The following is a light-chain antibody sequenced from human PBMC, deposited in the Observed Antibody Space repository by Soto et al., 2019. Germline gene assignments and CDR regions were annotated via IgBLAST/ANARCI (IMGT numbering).Light chain of an antibody. Sequence: QSVLTQPPSASGTPGQRVSISCSGSSSNIGSNAVNWYQQLPGTAPKLLIYSNNQRPSGVPDRFSGSKSGTSASLAISGLQSEDEDEADYYCAAWDDSLNGPVFGGGTQLTVL. CDR2: SNN. J-gene: IGLJ3*02. CDR1: SSNIGSNA. V-gene: IGLV1-44*01. CDR3: AAWDDSLNGPV.